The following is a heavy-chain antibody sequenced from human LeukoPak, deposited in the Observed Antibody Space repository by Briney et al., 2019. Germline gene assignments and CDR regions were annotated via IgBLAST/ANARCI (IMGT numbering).Heavy chain of an antibody. CDR2: IKSKTDGGTT. CDR1: GFTFTNAW. D-gene: IGHD3-3*01. Sequence: GSLRLSCAASGFTFTNAWLNWVRQAPGKGLEWVGRIKSKTDGGTTDYAAPVKGRFTISRDDSKNTLYLQMNSLKTEDTAVYYCTTTPTKYYDFWSAYNDYWGQGTLVTVSS. J-gene: IGHJ4*02. V-gene: IGHV3-15*07. CDR3: TTTPTKYYDFWSAYNDY.